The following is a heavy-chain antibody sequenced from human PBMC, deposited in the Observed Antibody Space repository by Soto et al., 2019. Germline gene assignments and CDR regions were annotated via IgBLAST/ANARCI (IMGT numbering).Heavy chain of an antibody. CDR2: ISYDGSNK. CDR3: ARDRVPDNYGMDV. V-gene: IGHV3-30-3*01. Sequence: QVQLVESGGGVVQPGRSLRLSCAASGFTFSSYAMHWVRQAPGKGLEWVAVISYDGSNKYYADSVKGRFTISRDNSKNTLYLQMNSLRAEDTAVYYCARDRVPDNYGMDVWGQGTTVTVSS. J-gene: IGHJ6*02. CDR1: GFTFSSYA.